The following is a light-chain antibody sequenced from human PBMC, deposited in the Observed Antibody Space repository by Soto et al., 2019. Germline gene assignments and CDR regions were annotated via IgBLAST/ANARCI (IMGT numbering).Light chain of an antibody. Sequence: DIQMTQSPSTLSASVGDRVTITCRASQSISSWLAWYQQKPGKAPKLLIYKASTLKSGVPSRFSGSGSGTEFTLTISSLQPDDFATYYCQHYNSYSDAFGQGTRLEIK. V-gene: IGKV1-5*03. CDR3: QHYNSYSDA. J-gene: IGKJ5*01. CDR2: KAS. CDR1: QSISSW.